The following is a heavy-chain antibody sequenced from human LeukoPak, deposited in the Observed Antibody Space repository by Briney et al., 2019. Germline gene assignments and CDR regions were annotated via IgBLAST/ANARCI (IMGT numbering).Heavy chain of an antibody. V-gene: IGHV4-59*01. D-gene: IGHD6-13*01. CDR2: SYYSGST. J-gene: IGHJ5*02. CDR3: ARDSLGYSWFDP. CDR1: GGSISSYY. Sequence: SETLSLTCTVSGGSISSYYWRWIRQPPGKGLEWIGYSYYSGSTNYNPSLKSRVTRSVDTSKNQFSLKLSSVTAADTAVYYCARDSLGYSWFDPWGQGTLVTVSS.